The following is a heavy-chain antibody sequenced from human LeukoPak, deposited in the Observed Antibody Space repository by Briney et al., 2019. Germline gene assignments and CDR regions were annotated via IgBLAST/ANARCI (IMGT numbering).Heavy chain of an antibody. CDR1: GFTFSRSA. V-gene: IGHV3-30*04. CDR2: ISYDGGNK. J-gene: IGHJ3*02. CDR3: AKVGIAAAGTGDAFDI. D-gene: IGHD6-13*01. Sequence: GGSLRLSCAASGFTFSRSAMHWVRQAPGKGLEWVAIISYDGGNKYYADSVKGRFTISRDNSKNTLYLQMNSLRAEDTAVYYCAKVGIAAAGTGDAFDIWGQGTMVTVSS.